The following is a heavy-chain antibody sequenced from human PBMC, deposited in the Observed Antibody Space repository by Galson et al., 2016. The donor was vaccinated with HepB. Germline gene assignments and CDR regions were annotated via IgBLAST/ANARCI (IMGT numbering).Heavy chain of an antibody. CDR1: GFIFEDHG. J-gene: IGHJ4*02. V-gene: IGHV3-20*04. Sequence: LRLSCAASGFIFEDHGTSWVRLVPGKGLEWVSGINWIGGSAIYADSVKGRFTISRGSAKNSLYLQMNSLRAEDTALYYCTRNQGSGGGSCYDNWGQGTLVTVSS. CDR3: TRNQGSGGGSCYDN. CDR2: INWIGGSA. D-gene: IGHD2-15*01.